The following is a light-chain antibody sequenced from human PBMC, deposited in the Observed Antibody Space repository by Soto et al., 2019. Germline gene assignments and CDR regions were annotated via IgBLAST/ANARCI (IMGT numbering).Light chain of an antibody. V-gene: IGKV3-20*01. CDR1: QSVFSNY. CDR3: HPYGISPGT. Sequence: EIILTQSPDTLSLSPGERSTLSCRASQSVFSNYLAWYQHKPGQTPRLLMYATSSRATGITDRFSGSGSGTDFTLTISRLEPEDFAMYYCHPYGISPGTVGQGTQVEIK. CDR2: ATS. J-gene: IGKJ1*01.